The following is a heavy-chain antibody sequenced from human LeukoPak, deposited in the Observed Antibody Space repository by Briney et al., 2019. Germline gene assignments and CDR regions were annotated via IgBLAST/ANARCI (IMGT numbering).Heavy chain of an antibody. V-gene: IGHV3-7*01. D-gene: IGHD4-17*01. CDR1: GFTFSSYW. Sequence: GGSLRLSRAASGFTFSSYWMSWVRQAPGKGLEWVANIKQDGSQKYYVDSVKGRFTISRDNAKNSLYLQMNSLRAEDTAVYYCARMGPHDYGDYFDYWGQGTLVTVSS. CDR3: ARMGPHDYGDYFDY. CDR2: IKQDGSQK. J-gene: IGHJ4*02.